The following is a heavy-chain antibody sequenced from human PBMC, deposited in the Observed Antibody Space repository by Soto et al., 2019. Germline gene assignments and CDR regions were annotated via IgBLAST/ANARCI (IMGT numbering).Heavy chain of an antibody. J-gene: IGHJ6*03. D-gene: IGHD1-20*01. Sequence: ASVKVSCKASGYTFTSYGISWVRQAPGQGLEWMGWISANSGSTNYAQKFQGWVTMTRDTSISTAYMELSRLRSDDTAVYYCARGITGESYYYMDVWGKGTTVTVSS. CDR2: ISANSGST. CDR3: ARGITGESYYYMDV. V-gene: IGHV1-2*04. CDR1: GYTFTSYG.